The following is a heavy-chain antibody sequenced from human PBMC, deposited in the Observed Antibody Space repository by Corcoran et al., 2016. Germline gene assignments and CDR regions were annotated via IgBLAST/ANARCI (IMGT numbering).Heavy chain of an antibody. Sequence: QVQLQQWGAGLLKPSETLSLTCAVYGGSFSGYYWSWIRQPPGKGLEWIGEINHSGSTNYNPSLKSRVTISVDTSKNQFSLKLSSVTAADTAVYYGARLPGYSSSWYRGAVDYWGQGTLVTVSS. V-gene: IGHV4-34*01. D-gene: IGHD6-13*01. CDR1: GGSFSGYY. J-gene: IGHJ4*02. CDR2: INHSGST. CDR3: ARLPGYSSSWYRGAVDY.